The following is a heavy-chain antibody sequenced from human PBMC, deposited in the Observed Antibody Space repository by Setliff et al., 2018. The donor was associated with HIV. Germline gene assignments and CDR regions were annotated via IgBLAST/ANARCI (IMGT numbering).Heavy chain of an antibody. CDR1: GGSISGYY. CDR3: ARAVAGTREFDY. D-gene: IGHD6-19*01. J-gene: IGHJ4*02. Sequence: PSETLSLTCTVSGGSISGYYWSWIRQPPGKGLEWIGYIYHSGSTNYNPSLKSRVSISVDTSKNQFSLKVTSVTAADTAVYYCARAVAGTREFDYWGRGTLVTVSS. V-gene: IGHV4-59*01. CDR2: IYHSGST.